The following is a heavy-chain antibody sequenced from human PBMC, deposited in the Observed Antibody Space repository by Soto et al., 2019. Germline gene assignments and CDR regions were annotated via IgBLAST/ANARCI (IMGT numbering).Heavy chain of an antibody. J-gene: IGHJ4*02. D-gene: IGHD6-6*01. CDR1: GFTFSSYG. V-gene: IGHV3-30*18. CDR2: ISYDGSNK. Sequence: QVQLVESGGGVVQPGRSLRLSCAASGFTFSSYGMHWVRQAPGKGLEWVAVISYDGSNKYYADSVKGRFTISRDNSKNTLYLQMNSLRAEDTAVYYCEKWDSSSFDYWGQGTLVTVSS. CDR3: EKWDSSSFDY.